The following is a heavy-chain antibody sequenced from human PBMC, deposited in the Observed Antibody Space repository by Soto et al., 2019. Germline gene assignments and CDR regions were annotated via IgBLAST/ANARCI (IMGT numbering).Heavy chain of an antibody. J-gene: IGHJ6*03. D-gene: IGHD5-18*01. CDR3: ARPKSGTAMVTHYYYYMDV. CDR2: IYYSGST. CDR1: GGSISSSSYY. Sequence: QLQLQESGPGLVKPSETLSLTCTVSGGSISSSSYYWGWIRQPPGKGLEWIGSIYYSGSTYYNPSLKSRVTISVDTSKNQFSLKLSSVTAADTAVYYCARPKSGTAMVTHYYYYMDVWGKGTTVTVSS. V-gene: IGHV4-39*01.